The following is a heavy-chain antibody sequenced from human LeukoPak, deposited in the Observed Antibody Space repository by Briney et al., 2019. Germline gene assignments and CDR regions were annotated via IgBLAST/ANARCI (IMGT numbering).Heavy chain of an antibody. CDR2: ISSNGGST. CDR1: GFTFSSYA. V-gene: IGHV3-64*01. D-gene: IGHD5-12*01. Sequence: PGGSPRLSCAASGFTFSSYAMHWVRQAPGKGLEYVSAISSNGGSTYYANSVKGRFTISRDNSKNTLYLQMGSLRAEDMAVYYCARDRGYSGYDPLFDYWGQGTLVTVSS. J-gene: IGHJ4*02. CDR3: ARDRGYSGYDPLFDY.